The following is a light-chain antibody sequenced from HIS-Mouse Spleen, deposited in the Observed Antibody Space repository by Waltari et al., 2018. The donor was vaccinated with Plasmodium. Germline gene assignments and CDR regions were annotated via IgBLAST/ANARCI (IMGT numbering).Light chain of an antibody. CDR1: QSVSSY. J-gene: IGKJ4*01. CDR3: QQRSNWPRVLT. CDR2: DAS. Sequence: PGERATLSCRASQSVSSYLAWYQQKPGQAPRLLIYDASNRATGIPARFSGSGSGTDFTLTISSLEPEDFAVYYCQQRSNWPRVLTFGGGTKVEIK. V-gene: IGKV3-11*01.